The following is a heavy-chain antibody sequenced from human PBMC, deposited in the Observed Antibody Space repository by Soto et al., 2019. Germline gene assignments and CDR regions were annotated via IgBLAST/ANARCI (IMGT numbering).Heavy chain of an antibody. Sequence: QVQLVQSGAEVKKPGASVKVSCKASGYTFTSYAMHWVRQAPGQRLEWMGWINAGNGNTKYSQKFQGRVTITRDTSASTAYMELSSLRSEDTAVYYCARGGSSIYYYYMDVWGKGTTVTVSS. CDR3: ARGGSSIYYYYMDV. CDR1: GYTFTSYA. J-gene: IGHJ6*03. V-gene: IGHV1-3*01. CDR2: INAGNGNT. D-gene: IGHD2-2*01.